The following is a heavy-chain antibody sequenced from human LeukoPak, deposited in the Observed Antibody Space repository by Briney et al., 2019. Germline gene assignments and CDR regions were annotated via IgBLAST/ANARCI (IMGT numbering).Heavy chain of an antibody. Sequence: SVKVSCTASGGTFSSYAISWVRQAPGQGLEWMGGIIPIFGTANYAQKFQGRVTITADESTSTAYMELSSLRSEDTAVYYCARGIEYSSSWYYFDYWGQGTLVTVSS. V-gene: IGHV1-69*13. CDR2: IIPIFGTA. CDR1: GGTFSSYA. CDR3: ARGIEYSSSWYYFDY. J-gene: IGHJ4*02. D-gene: IGHD6-13*01.